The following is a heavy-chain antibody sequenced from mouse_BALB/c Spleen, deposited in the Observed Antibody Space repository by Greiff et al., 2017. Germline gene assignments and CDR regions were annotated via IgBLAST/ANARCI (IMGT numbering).Heavy chain of an antibody. CDR2: IWAGGST. CDR3: AIWDPYAMDY. Sequence: VQRVESGPGLVAPSQSLSITCTVSGFSLTSYGVHWVRQPPGKGLEWLGVIWAGGSTNYNSALMSRLSISKDNSKSQVFLKMNSLQTDDTAMYYCAIWDPYAMDYWGQGTSVTVSS. CDR1: GFSLTSYG. V-gene: IGHV2-9*02. J-gene: IGHJ4*01. D-gene: IGHD4-1*01.